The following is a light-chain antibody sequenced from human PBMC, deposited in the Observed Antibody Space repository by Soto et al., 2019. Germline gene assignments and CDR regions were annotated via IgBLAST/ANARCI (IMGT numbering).Light chain of an antibody. V-gene: IGLV2-8*01. J-gene: IGLJ3*02. CDR3: TSYAGSDLWV. CDR2: EVS. Sequence: QSALTQPPSASGSPGQSVTISCTGTSSDVGGYNYVSWYQQHPGKAPKVMIYEVSKRPSGVPDRFSGSKSGNTASLTVSGLQTEDEADYYCTSYAGSDLWVFGGGTKLTVL. CDR1: SSDVGGYNY.